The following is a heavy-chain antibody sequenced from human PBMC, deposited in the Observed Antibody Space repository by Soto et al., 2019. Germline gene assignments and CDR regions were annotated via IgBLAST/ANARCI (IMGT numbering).Heavy chain of an antibody. D-gene: IGHD6-19*01. J-gene: IGHJ4*02. CDR2: IYSGGST. CDR1: EFPVSSNY. CDR3: ERGFRYSSGWYQFDY. V-gene: IGHV3-53*01. Sequence: VGSLRLSCAVSEFPVSSNYMSWVRQAPGKGLEWVSVIYSGGSTYYADSVKGRFTISRDNSKNTLYLQMNSLRAEDTAVYYCERGFRYSSGWYQFDYWGQGTLVTVSS.